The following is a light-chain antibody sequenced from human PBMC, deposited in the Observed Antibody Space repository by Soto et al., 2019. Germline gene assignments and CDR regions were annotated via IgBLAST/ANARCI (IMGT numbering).Light chain of an antibody. CDR3: SSYADDTTAI. CDR2: EVS. CDR1: SSDVGGYNY. J-gene: IGLJ2*01. V-gene: IGLV2-14*01. Sequence: QSALTQPASVSGSPGQSITISCTGTSSDVGGYNYVSWYQQHPDTAPKLMISEVSNRPSGVSDRFSGYKSGNTASLTITVLQAEDEDDYYCSSYADDTTAIFGGGTKLTVL.